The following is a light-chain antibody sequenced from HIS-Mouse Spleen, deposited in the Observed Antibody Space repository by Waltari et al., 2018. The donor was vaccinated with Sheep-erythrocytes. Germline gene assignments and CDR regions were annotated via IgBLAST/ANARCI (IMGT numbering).Light chain of an antibody. CDR1: SSALGSYTL. J-gene: IGLJ3*02. CDR2: EGS. Sequence: QSALTQPASVSGSPGQSITIPSTGTSSALGSYTLFSWYQQHPGKAPKLMIYEGSKRPSVVSNRFSGSKSGNTASLTISGLQAEDEADYYCCSYAGSSTPWVFGGGTKLTVL. CDR3: CSYAGSSTPWV. V-gene: IGLV2-23*01.